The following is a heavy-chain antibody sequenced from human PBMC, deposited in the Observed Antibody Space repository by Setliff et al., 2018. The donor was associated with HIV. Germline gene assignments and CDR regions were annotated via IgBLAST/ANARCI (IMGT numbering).Heavy chain of an antibody. CDR3: ARDMMYHYDRSGSFGWFGP. CDR2: INHSGST. CDR1: GGSFSGYY. D-gene: IGHD3-22*01. V-gene: IGHV4-34*01. J-gene: IGHJ5*02. Sequence: SETLSLTCAVYGGSFSGYYWSWIRQPPGKGLEWIGEINHSGSTNYNPSLKSRVTTSVDTSKNQFSLKLTSVTAADTAVYYCARDMMYHYDRSGSFGWFGPWGQGTLVTVSS.